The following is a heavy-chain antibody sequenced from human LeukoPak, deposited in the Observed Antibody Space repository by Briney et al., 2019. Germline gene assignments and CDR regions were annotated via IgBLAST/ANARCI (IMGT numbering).Heavy chain of an antibody. CDR3: ARGRERWELRAFGY. J-gene: IGHJ4*02. D-gene: IGHD1-26*01. CDR1: GYTFTSYD. Sequence: ASVKVSCKASGYTFTSYDINWVRQATGQGLEWMGWMNPNSGNTGYARKFQGRVTMTRNTSISTAYMELSSLRSEDTAVYYCARGRERWELRAFGYWGQGTLVTVSS. CDR2: MNPNSGNT. V-gene: IGHV1-8*01.